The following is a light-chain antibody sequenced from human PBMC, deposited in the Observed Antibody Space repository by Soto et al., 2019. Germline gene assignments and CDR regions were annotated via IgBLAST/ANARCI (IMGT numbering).Light chain of an antibody. CDR3: QQYSHWPLT. CDR2: GAS. CDR1: QSISSN. J-gene: IGKJ4*01. Sequence: EIVMTQSPATLSVSPGERATLSCRARQSISSNLAWYQQKPGQAPRLLIYGASTRATGIPARFSGSGSATEFTLTISSLQSEDFAVYYCQQYSHWPLTFGGGTKVEIK. V-gene: IGKV3-15*01.